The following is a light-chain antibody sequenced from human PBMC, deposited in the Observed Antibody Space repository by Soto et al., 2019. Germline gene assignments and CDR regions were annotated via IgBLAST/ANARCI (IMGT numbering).Light chain of an antibody. CDR2: DVS. J-gene: IGLJ2*01. Sequence: SALTQPASVSGSPGQSITISCTGTSSDVGGYNYVSWYQQHPGQAPKLMIYDVSNRPSGVSNRFSGSKSGNTASLTISGLQAEDEADYYCSSYTSSSTVVFGGGTQLTVL. CDR1: SSDVGGYNY. CDR3: SSYTSSSTVV. V-gene: IGLV2-14*01.